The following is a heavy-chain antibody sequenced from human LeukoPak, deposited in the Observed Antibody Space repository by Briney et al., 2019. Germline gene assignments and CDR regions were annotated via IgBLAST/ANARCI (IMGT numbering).Heavy chain of an antibody. D-gene: IGHD3-22*01. V-gene: IGHV4-39*01. CDR2: VYYSGST. CDR1: GGSISSSTYY. J-gene: IGHJ3*02. CDR3: ARNDSSGYHYGDAAFDI. Sequence: TETLSLTCTVSGGSISSSTYYWGWIRQPPGKGLEWIGTVYYSGSTYYNPSLKSRVTISVDTSKNQFSLKLSSVTAADTAVYYCARNDSSGYHYGDAAFDIWGQGTMVTVSS.